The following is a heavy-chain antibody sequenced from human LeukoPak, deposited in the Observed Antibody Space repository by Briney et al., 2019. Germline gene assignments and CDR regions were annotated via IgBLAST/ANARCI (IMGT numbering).Heavy chain of an antibody. V-gene: IGHV3-48*03. CDR3: AKESLSDAFDI. J-gene: IGHJ3*02. CDR2: ISSSGSTI. CDR1: GFTFSSYE. Sequence: GGSLRLSCAASGFTFSSYEMNWVRQAPGKGLEWVSYISSSGSTIYYADSVKGRFTISRDNAKNSLYLQMNSLRAEDTALYYCAKESLSDAFDIWGQGTMVTVSS.